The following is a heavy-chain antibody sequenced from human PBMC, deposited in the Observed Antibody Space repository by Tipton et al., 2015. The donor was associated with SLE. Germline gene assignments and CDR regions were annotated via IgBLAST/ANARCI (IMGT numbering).Heavy chain of an antibody. V-gene: IGHV3-13*01. J-gene: IGHJ4*02. CDR1: GFTFSSYE. CDR2: IDTAGNT. D-gene: IGHD5-12*01. CDR3: AKMGDIVGATSRFDD. Sequence: SLRLSCADSGFTFSSYEMHWVRQVTGKGLEWVSAIDTAGNTYYPASVKGRFTISRENVKSSFYLQMNSLKAEDTAIYYCAKMGDIVGATSRFDDWGQGTLVSVSS.